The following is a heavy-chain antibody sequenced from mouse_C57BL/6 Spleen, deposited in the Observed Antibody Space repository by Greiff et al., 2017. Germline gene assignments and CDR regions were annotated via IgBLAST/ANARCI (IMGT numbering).Heavy chain of an antibody. D-gene: IGHD1-1*01. CDR2: IYPRSGNT. CDR3: ARDYYGSSLDY. CDR1: GYTFTSYG. J-gene: IGHJ2*01. V-gene: IGHV1-81*01. Sequence: VQLQQSGAELARPGASVKLSCKASGYTFTSYGISWVKQRTGQGLEWIGEIYPRSGNTYYNEKFKGKATLTADKSSRTAYMELRSLTSEDSAVYFCARDYYGSSLDYWGQGTTLTVSS.